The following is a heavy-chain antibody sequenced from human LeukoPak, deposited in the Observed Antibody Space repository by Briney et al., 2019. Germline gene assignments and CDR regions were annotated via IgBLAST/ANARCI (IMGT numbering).Heavy chain of an antibody. J-gene: IGHJ3*02. D-gene: IGHD3-10*01. V-gene: IGHV4-4*07. Sequence: PSETLSLTCTVSGGSISSYYWNWIRQPAGKGLEWVGRIYTSGSTNYNPSLKSRVTMSVDTSRNQFSLKLTSVTAADTAVYYCARGYYYPSGSDAFDIWGQGTMVTVSS. CDR1: GGSISSYY. CDR2: IYTSGST. CDR3: ARGYYYPSGSDAFDI.